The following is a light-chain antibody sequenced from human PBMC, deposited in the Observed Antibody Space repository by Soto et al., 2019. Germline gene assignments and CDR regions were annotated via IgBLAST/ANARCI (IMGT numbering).Light chain of an antibody. CDR1: QGISSF. Sequence: IQLTQSPSSLSASLGDSVTITCRASQGISSFLAWYQQKPGKAPKLLIYAASTLQSGVPSRFSGSGSGTDATLTISSLQQEDCATYVCQQLNSYTITFGQGTRLEIK. CDR2: AAS. CDR3: QQLNSYTIT. V-gene: IGKV1-9*01. J-gene: IGKJ5*01.